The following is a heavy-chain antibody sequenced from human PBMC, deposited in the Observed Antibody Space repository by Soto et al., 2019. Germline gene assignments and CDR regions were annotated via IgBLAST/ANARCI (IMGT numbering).Heavy chain of an antibody. CDR1: GFTVSSKY. J-gene: IGHJ6*04. CDR2: IQSGGST. Sequence: EVQLVESGGGLVQPGGSLRLSCAASGFTVSSKYMSWVRQAPGKGLEWVSLIQSGGSTYYAGSVKGRCTISRDNSENTLFLQRNSLRVEDKAVYYFTRYDVHCSCCICYGVPMDVWCKGTTVTVSA. V-gene: IGHV3-66*01. D-gene: IGHD2-15*01. CDR3: TRYDVHCSCCICYGVPMDV.